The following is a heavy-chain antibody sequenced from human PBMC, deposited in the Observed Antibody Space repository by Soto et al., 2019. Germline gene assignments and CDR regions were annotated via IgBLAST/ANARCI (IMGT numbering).Heavy chain of an antibody. CDR3: ANAIRRDLALSFDY. CDR2: ISHLENT. D-gene: IGHD3-16*01. Sequence: SETLSLTCTVSGASISYGGFSWSWIRQSPGKGLEWIGYISHLENTYFHPSFKSRLTMSIDRSRNQFSLNLSSVTAADRAVYYCANAIRRDLALSFDYWGQGTLVTVSS. V-gene: IGHV4-30-2*06. J-gene: IGHJ4*02. CDR1: GASISYGGFS.